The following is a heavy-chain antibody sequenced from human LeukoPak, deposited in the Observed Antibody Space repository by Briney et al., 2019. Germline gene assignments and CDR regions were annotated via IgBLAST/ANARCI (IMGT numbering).Heavy chain of an antibody. CDR2: IKQDGSEK. Sequence: GESLRLSCAASGFTFSSYWMSWVRQAPGKGLEWVANIKQDGSEKYYVDSVKGRFTISRDNAKNSLYLQMNSLRAEDTAVCYCARVLGVDTAMGGGDYWGQGTLVTVSS. CDR3: ARVLGVDTAMGGGDY. V-gene: IGHV3-7*01. D-gene: IGHD5-18*01. CDR1: GFTFSSYW. J-gene: IGHJ4*02.